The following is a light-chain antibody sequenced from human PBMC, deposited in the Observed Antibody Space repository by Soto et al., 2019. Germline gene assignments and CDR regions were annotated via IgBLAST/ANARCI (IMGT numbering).Light chain of an antibody. Sequence: IQMTQSPFPLSASVGDRVTITCRASQSISSWLAWYQQKPGKAPNLLIYKASSLESGVPSRFSGSGSGTEFTLTISSLQPDDFATYYCQQYNSYWTFGPGTKVDIK. J-gene: IGKJ1*01. V-gene: IGKV1-5*03. CDR3: QQYNSYWT. CDR1: QSISSW. CDR2: KAS.